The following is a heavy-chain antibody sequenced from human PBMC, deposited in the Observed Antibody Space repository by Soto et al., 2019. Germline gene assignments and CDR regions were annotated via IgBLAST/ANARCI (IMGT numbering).Heavy chain of an antibody. CDR2: ISSNGGST. CDR1: GFTFSSYA. J-gene: IGHJ4*01. CDR3: ARVDSGSYDY. D-gene: IGHD1-26*01. Sequence: GESLRISCAASGFTFSSYAMHWVRQAPGKGLEYVSAISSNGGSTYYANSVKGRFTISRDNSKNTLYLQMGSLRAEDMAVYYCARVDSGSYDYWGHGTLVTVSS. V-gene: IGHV3-64*01.